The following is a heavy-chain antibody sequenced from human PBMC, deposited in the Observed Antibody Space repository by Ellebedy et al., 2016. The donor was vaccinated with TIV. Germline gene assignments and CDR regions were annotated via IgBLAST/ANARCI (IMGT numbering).Heavy chain of an antibody. CDR3: AKDRSGYCDY. V-gene: IGHV3-23*01. D-gene: IGHD3-3*01. J-gene: IGHJ4*02. Sequence: GESLKISXAASGFTFSSYAMSWVRQAPGKGLEWVSAISGSGGSTYYADSVKGRFTISRDNSKNTLYLQMNSLRAEDTAVYYCAKDRSGYCDYWGQGTLVTVSS. CDR1: GFTFSSYA. CDR2: ISGSGGST.